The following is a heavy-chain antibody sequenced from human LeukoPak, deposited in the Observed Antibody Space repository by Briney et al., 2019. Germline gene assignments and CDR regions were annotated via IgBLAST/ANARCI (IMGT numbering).Heavy chain of an antibody. V-gene: IGHV3-30*18. J-gene: IGHJ4*02. CDR1: GFTFSSYG. D-gene: IGHD1-26*01. Sequence: GRSLRLSCAASGFTFSSYGIHWVRRAPGKGLEWVAVISYDGSNKFYADSVKGRFTISRDNSKNTLYLQMNSLRAEDTAVYYCAKVGATVFDYWGQGTLVTVSS. CDR2: ISYDGSNK. CDR3: AKVGATVFDY.